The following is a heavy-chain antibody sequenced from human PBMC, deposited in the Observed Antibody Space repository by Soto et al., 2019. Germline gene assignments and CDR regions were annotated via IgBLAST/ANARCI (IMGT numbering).Heavy chain of an antibody. J-gene: IGHJ4*02. Sequence: GSLRLSCAASGFTFSSYAMHWVRQAPGKGLEWVAVISYDGSNKYYADSVKGRFTISRDNSKNTLYLQMNSLRAEDTAVYYCAWVRWLQGSFDYWGQGTLVTVSS. CDR1: GFTFSSYA. CDR3: AWVRWLQGSFDY. CDR2: ISYDGSNK. V-gene: IGHV3-30-3*01. D-gene: IGHD5-12*01.